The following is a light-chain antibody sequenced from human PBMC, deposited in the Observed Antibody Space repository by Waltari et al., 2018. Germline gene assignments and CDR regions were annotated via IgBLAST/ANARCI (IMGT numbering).Light chain of an antibody. CDR3: QQYYATRRT. CDR1: QSVFYSSNNRSY. Sequence: DIVMTQSPDSLAVSLGGRAPINCTSSQSVFYSSNNRSYLGWYQHKAGQPAKLLIYWASTRESSVTDRMSGSGCGTAYTIIIINLLASDVAVYYCQQYYATRRTFGQGTKVAIK. J-gene: IGKJ1*01. CDR2: WAS. V-gene: IGKV4-1*01.